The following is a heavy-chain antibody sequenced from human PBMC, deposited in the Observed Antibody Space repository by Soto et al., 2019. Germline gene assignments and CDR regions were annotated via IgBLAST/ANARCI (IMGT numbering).Heavy chain of an antibody. J-gene: IGHJ6*02. Sequence: SETRSLTCTVSGSAISSSSYYWGLIRQPPGQGLERIGSIYSSGRTYYNPSLTSRVTISVDTSKNQFSLKLSSVAAADTAVYYCASSGLRRNYGMDVWGQGTTVTVPS. D-gene: IGHD1-26*01. CDR1: GSAISSSSYY. CDR2: IYSSGRT. V-gene: IGHV4-39*01. CDR3: ASSGLRRNYGMDV.